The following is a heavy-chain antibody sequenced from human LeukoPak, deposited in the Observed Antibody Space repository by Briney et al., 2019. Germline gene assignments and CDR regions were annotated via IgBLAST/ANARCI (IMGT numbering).Heavy chain of an antibody. CDR3: ARDPIGRVGATFDY. CDR2: IRYDGSNK. J-gene: IGHJ4*02. CDR1: GFTFSSYG. D-gene: IGHD1-26*01. V-gene: IGHV3-30*02. Sequence: GGSLRLSCAASGFTFSSYGMHWVRQAPGKGLEWVAFIRYDGSNKYYADSVKGRFTISRDNSKNTLYLQMNSLRAEDTAVYYCARDPIGRVGATFDYWGQGTLVTVSS.